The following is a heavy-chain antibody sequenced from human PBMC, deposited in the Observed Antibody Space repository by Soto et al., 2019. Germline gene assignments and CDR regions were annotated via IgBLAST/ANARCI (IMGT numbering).Heavy chain of an antibody. CDR3: ARDGERDTGLNFYYYLHGMDA. D-gene: IGHD1-1*01. CDR2: ISPYNGTT. Sequence: APVNVCCAASGDTFTTYSISWVRQAQGQGLELMGWISPYNGTTKYAEKFQGEMTMTTDTATSTAYMDLRSLRSDDTAVYYCARDGERDTGLNFYYYLHGMDAWGQRPRVTVSS. J-gene: IGHJ6*02. CDR1: GDTFTTYS. V-gene: IGHV1-18*04.